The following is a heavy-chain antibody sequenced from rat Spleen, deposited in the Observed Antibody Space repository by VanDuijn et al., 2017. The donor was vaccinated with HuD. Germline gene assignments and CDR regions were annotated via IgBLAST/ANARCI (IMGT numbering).Heavy chain of an antibody. Sequence: EVQLVESGGGLVQPGRSLKLSCAASGFTLSNYYMAWVRQAPTKGLEWVATISSEGRSSYYRDSVKGRFTISRDNAKSTLYLQMDSLRSEDTATYYCTTETPSGYGDWGQGVMVTVSS. CDR1: GFTLSNYY. V-gene: IGHV5-27*01. CDR2: ISSEGRSS. J-gene: IGHJ2*01. D-gene: IGHD4-3*01. CDR3: TTETPSGYGD.